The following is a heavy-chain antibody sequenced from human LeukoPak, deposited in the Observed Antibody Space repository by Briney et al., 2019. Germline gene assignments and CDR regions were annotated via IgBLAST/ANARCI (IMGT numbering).Heavy chain of an antibody. J-gene: IGHJ5*02. D-gene: IGHD4-23*01. Sequence: KASETLSLTCAVYGGSFSGYYWSWIRQPPGKGLEWIGEINHSGSTNYNPSLKSRVTISVDTSKNQFSLKLSSVTAADTAVYYCARGGGGMLWRSWGQGTLVTVSS. V-gene: IGHV4-34*01. CDR3: ARGGGGMLWRS. CDR1: GGSFSGYY. CDR2: INHSGST.